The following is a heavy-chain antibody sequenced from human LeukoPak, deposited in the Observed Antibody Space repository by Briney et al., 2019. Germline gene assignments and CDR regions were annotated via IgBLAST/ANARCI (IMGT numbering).Heavy chain of an antibody. V-gene: IGHV3-23*01. J-gene: IGHJ5*02. CDR1: GFTFSNYA. D-gene: IGHD2-2*01. CDR2: ISGSGGST. CDR3: AKDPSSSSYNWFDP. Sequence: GGSLRLSCATSGFTFSNYAMSWVRQAPGKGLEWVSSISGSGGSTHYADSVKGRFTISRDNSKSTLYLQMNSLRVEDTAIYYCAKDPSSSSYNWFDPWGQGTLVTVSS.